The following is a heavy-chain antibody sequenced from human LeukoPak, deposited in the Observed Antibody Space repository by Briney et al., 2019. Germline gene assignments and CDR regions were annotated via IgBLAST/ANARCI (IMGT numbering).Heavy chain of an antibody. V-gene: IGHV3-30*02. CDR3: AKGRYCSGGSCYGDYFDY. Sequence: GGSLRLSCAASGFPFSSYGMHWVRQAPGKGLEWVAFIRYDGSNKYYADSVKGRFTISRDNSKNTLYLQMNSLRAEDTAVYYCAKGRYCSGGSCYGDYFDYWGQGTLVTVSS. J-gene: IGHJ4*02. CDR2: IRYDGSNK. CDR1: GFPFSSYG. D-gene: IGHD2-15*01.